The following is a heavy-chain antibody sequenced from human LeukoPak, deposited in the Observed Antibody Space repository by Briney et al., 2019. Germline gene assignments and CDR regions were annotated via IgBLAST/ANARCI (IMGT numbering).Heavy chain of an antibody. CDR3: ARDGATAGTVTTHPSDY. J-gene: IGHJ4*02. CDR2: ISYDGSNK. CDR1: GFTFSSYA. D-gene: IGHD4-17*01. Sequence: GGPLRLSCAASGFTFSSYAMHWVRQAPGKGLEWVAVISYDGSNKYYADSVKGRFTISRDNFKNTLYLQMNSLRAEDTAVYYCARDGATAGTVTTHPSDYWGQGTLVTASS. V-gene: IGHV3-30*04.